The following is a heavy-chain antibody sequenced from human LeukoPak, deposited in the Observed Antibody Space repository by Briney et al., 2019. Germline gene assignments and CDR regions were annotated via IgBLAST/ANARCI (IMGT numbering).Heavy chain of an antibody. Sequence: GGSLRLSCASSGFTFNNYAMHWVRQAPGRGLDWVAFRQYDGMVKSYSDGVKGRFTISRDSSKNALYVQMNSLSAEDTAIYYCATRDHCGQGTVASVSS. V-gene: IGHV3-30*02. CDR1: GFTFNNYA. J-gene: IGHJ4*02. CDR2: RQYDGMVK. CDR3: ATRDH.